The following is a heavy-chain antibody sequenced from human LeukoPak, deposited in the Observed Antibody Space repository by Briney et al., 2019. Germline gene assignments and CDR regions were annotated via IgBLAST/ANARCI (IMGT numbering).Heavy chain of an antibody. CDR3: ARDLDLRQLDP. D-gene: IGHD5-18*01. CDR2: IYNDGST. V-gene: IGHV3-66*02. Sequence: GGSLRLSCAASGFTVSSNYMSWVRQAPGKGLEWVSVIYNDGSTYYTDSVKGRFTISRDNSKNTLYLQMNSLRAEDTAVYYCARDLDLRQLDPWGQGTLVTVSS. J-gene: IGHJ5*02. CDR1: GFTVSSNY.